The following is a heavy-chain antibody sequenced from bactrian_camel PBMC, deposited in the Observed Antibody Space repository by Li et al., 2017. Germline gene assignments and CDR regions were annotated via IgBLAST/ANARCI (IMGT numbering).Heavy chain of an antibody. Sequence: DVQLVESGGDLVRPGGSLRIACAASGFPFSTYGYDIHWVRQAPGKEREGVAGIVAGGGIVYRGSVKGRATITQDNAKNTVYLQMDRLTPDDTGIYYCAANSLPYCGTLRRADFASWGQGTQVTVS. CDR1: GFPFSTYGYD. CDR3: AANSLPYCGTLRRADFAS. V-gene: IGHV3S10*01. D-gene: IGHD1*01. CDR2: IVAGGGI. J-gene: IGHJ4*01.